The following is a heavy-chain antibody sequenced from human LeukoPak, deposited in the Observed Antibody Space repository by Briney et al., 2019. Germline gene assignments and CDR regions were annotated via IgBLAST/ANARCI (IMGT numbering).Heavy chain of an antibody. CDR2: IYYSGST. D-gene: IGHD2-2*01. V-gene: IGHV4-59*01. J-gene: IGHJ4*02. CDR1: GGSISSYY. CDR3: ATHCSSTSCYSTRFDY. Sequence: SETLSLTCTVSGGSISSYYWSRIRQPPGKGLEWIGYIYYSGSTNYNPSLKSRVTISVDTSKNQFSLKLSSVTAADTAVYYCATHCSSTSCYSTRFDYWGQGTLVTVSS.